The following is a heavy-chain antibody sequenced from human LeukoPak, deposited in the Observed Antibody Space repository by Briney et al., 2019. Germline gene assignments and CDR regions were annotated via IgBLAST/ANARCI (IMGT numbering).Heavy chain of an antibody. CDR1: GYTFTTYW. V-gene: IGHV5-51*01. Sequence: GESLKISCKGSGYTFTTYWIGWVRQMPGKGLEWMGIIYPRDSDTRYSPSFQGQVTISADKSISTAYLQWSSLKASDTAMYYCARPSMRDNYYYYGMDVWGQGTTVTVSS. CDR2: IYPRDSDT. J-gene: IGHJ6*02. CDR3: ARPSMRDNYYYYGMDV. D-gene: IGHD2-15*01.